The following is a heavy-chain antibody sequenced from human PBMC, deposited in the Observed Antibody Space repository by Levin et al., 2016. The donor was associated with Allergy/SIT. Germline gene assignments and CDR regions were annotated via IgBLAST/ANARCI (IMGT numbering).Heavy chain of an antibody. J-gene: IGHJ4*02. CDR2: INHSGST. D-gene: IGHD1-26*01. CDR3: ARVRRGSYSGDY. V-gene: IGHV4-34*01. CDR1: GGSFSGYY. Sequence: SETLSLTCAVYGGSFSGYYWSWIRQPPGKGLEWIGEINHSGSTNYNPSLKSRVTISVDTSKNQFSLKLSSVTAADTAVYYCARVRRGSYSGDYWGQGTLVTVSS.